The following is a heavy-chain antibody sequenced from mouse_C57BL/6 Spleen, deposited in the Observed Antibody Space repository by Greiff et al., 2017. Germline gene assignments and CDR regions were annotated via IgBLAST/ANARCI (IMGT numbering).Heavy chain of an antibody. J-gene: IGHJ1*03. V-gene: IGHV5-4*03. CDR2: ISDGGSYT. Sequence: EVKLVESGGGLVKPGGSLKLSCAASGFTFSSYAMSWVRQTPEKRLEWVATISDGGSYTYYPDNVKGRFTISRDNAKNNLYLQMSHLKSEDTAMYYCARDYVWYFDVWGTGTTVTVSS. D-gene: IGHD1-1*01. CDR1: GFTFSSYA. CDR3: ARDYVWYFDV.